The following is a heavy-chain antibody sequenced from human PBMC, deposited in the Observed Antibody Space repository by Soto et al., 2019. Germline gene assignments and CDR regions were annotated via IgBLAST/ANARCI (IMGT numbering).Heavy chain of an antibody. D-gene: IGHD2-2*01. CDR2: ISYDGSNK. J-gene: IGHJ6*04. CDR3: AKYHITSSPPMDV. Sequence: GGSLRLSCAASGFTFSSYGMHWVRQAPGKGLEWVAVISYDGSNKYYADSVKGRFTISRDNSKNTLYLQMNSLRAEDTAVYYCAKYHITSSPPMDVWGKGTTVTVSA. V-gene: IGHV3-30*18. CDR1: GFTFSSYG.